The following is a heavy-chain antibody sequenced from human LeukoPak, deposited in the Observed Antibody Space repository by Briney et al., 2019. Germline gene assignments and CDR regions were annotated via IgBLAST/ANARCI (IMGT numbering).Heavy chain of an antibody. CDR2: INHSGST. Sequence: PGGSLRLSCAASGFTFSSYWMNWVRQPPGKGLEWIGEINHSGSTNYNPSLKSRVTISVDTSKNQFSLKLSSVTAADTAVYYCARHLTTPYYDFWSGYYSFYFDYWGQGTLVTVSS. CDR1: GFTFSSYW. D-gene: IGHD3-3*01. J-gene: IGHJ4*02. CDR3: ARHLTTPYYDFWSGYYSFYFDY. V-gene: IGHV4-34*01.